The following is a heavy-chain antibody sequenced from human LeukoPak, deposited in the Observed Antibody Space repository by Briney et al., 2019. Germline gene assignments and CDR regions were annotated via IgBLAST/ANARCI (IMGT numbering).Heavy chain of an antibody. CDR3: VRDDGIGLDAFDV. CDR2: TYYRSKWYN. Sequence: QTLSLTCAVSGDSVSSNSAAWNWIRQSPSRGLEWLGRTYYRSKWYNDYAVSVKSRITINPDTSKNQFSLQLNSVTPEDTAVYYCVRDDGIGLDAFDVWSPGTMVTVSS. J-gene: IGHJ3*01. CDR1: GDSVSSNSAA. D-gene: IGHD1-14*01. V-gene: IGHV6-1*01.